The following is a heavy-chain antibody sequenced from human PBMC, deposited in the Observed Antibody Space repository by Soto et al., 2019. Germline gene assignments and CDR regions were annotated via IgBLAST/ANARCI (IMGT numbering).Heavy chain of an antibody. Sequence: GGSLRLSCAASGFTFSSYAVTWVRQAQAPGKGLEWVSGISGSGGRTYYADSAKGRFTISRDNSKNTLYLQMNSLRAEDTAVYYCAKAGDTSSSSEYYYYMDVWGKGTTVTVSS. CDR1: GFTFSSYA. CDR2: ISGSGGRT. J-gene: IGHJ6*03. V-gene: IGHV3-23*01. CDR3: AKAGDTSSSSEYYYYMDV. D-gene: IGHD6-6*01.